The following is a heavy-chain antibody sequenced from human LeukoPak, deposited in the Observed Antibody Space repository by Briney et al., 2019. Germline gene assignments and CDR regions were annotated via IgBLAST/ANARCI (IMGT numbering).Heavy chain of an antibody. CDR3: AKDLRIAAAGIDY. CDR2: ISYDGSNK. D-gene: IGHD6-13*01. V-gene: IGHV3-30*18. Sequence: GGSLRLSCAASGFTFSSYGMHWVRQAPGKGLEWVAVISYDGSNKYYADSVKGRFTISRDNSKNTLYLQMNSLRAEDMAVYYCAKDLRIAAAGIDYWGQGTLVTVSS. J-gene: IGHJ4*02. CDR1: GFTFSSYG.